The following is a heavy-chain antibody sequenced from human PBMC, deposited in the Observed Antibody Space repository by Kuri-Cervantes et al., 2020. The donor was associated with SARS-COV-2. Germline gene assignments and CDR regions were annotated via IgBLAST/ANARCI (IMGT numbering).Heavy chain of an antibody. Sequence: ASVKVSCKASGYTFTSYGISWVRQAPGQGLEWMGWISAYNGNTNYAQKLQGRVTMTTDTSTSTAYMELSSLRSEDTAVYYCARGARYYYDSSGPVGYWGQGNLVTCAS. D-gene: IGHD3-22*01. CDR3: ARGARYYYDSSGPVGY. CDR2: ISAYNGNT. CDR1: GYTFTSYG. V-gene: IGHV1-18*01. J-gene: IGHJ4*02.